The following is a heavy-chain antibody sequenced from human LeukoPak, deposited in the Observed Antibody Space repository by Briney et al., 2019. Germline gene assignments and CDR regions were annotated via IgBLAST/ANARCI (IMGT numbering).Heavy chain of an antibody. CDR3: ATGQYYDILTGYYNAMGFDY. J-gene: IGHJ4*02. D-gene: IGHD3-9*01. CDR1: GYTFTSYA. V-gene: IGHV1-3*03. Sequence: ASVKVSCKASGYTFTSYAMHWVRQAPGQRLEWMGWINAGNGNTKYSQEFQGRVTITRDTSASTAYMELSSLRSEDTAVYYCATGQYYDILTGYYNAMGFDYWGQGTLVTVSS. CDR2: INAGNGNT.